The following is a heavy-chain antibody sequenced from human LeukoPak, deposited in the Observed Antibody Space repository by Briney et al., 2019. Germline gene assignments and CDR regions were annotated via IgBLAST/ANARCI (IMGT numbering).Heavy chain of an antibody. CDR2: ISSSSSYI. D-gene: IGHD1-26*01. V-gene: IGHV3-21*01. CDR1: GFTFSSYS. CDR3: ASHPLKGPGGY. Sequence: PGGYLRLSCAASGFTFSSYSMNWVRQAPGKGLEWVSSISSSSSYIYYADSVKGRFTISRDNAKNSLYLQMNSLRAEDTAVYYCASHPLKGPGGYWGQGTLVTVSS. J-gene: IGHJ4*02.